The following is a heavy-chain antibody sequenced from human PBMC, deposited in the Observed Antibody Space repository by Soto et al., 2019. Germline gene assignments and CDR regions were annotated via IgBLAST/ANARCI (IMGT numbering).Heavy chain of an antibody. J-gene: IGHJ6*02. V-gene: IGHV3-30*18. Sequence: PGGSLRLSCAASGFTFSSYGMHWVRQAPGKGLEWVAVISYDGSNKYYADSVKGRFTISGDNSKDTLYLQMNSLRAEDTAVYYCAKAVVTRQYYYYGMDVWGQGTTVTVSS. CDR3: AKAVVTRQYYYYGMDV. CDR1: GFTFSSYG. D-gene: IGHD2-15*01. CDR2: ISYDGSNK.